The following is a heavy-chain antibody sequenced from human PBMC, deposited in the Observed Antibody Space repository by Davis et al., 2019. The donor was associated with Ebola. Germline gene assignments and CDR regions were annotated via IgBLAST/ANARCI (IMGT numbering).Heavy chain of an antibody. V-gene: IGHV3-30*03. J-gene: IGHJ6*02. Sequence: PGGSLRLSCAASGFTFSSYGMHWVRQAPGKGLEWVAVISYDGSNKYYADSVKGRFTISRDNSKNTLYLQMNSLRAEDTAVYYCASHEAYGDNYYYYYGMDVWGQGTTVTVSS. CDR1: GFTFSSYG. CDR3: ASHEAYGDNYYYYYGMDV. CDR2: ISYDGSNK. D-gene: IGHD4-17*01.